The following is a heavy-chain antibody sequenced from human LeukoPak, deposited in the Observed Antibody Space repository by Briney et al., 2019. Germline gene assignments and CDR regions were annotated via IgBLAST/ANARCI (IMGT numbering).Heavy chain of an antibody. V-gene: IGHV3-11*01. CDR3: ARVQSVDTAMVTYGGGIDY. D-gene: IGHD5-18*01. CDR1: GFTFNNAW. Sequence: GGSLRLSCAASGFTFNNAWMSWIRQAPGKGLEWVSYISSSGSTIYYADSVKGRFTISRDNAKNSLYLQMNSLRAEDTAVYYCARVQSVDTAMVTYGGGIDYWGQGTLVTVSS. J-gene: IGHJ4*02. CDR2: ISSSGSTI.